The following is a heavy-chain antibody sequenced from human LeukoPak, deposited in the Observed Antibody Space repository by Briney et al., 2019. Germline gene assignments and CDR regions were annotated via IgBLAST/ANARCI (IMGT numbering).Heavy chain of an antibody. CDR1: GGSISSGSYY. D-gene: IGHD2-8*01. CDR3: ARHGRRVLMVSATNWFDP. CDR2: IYTSGST. Sequence: PSETLSLTCTVSGGSISSGSYYWSWIRQSAGKGLEWIGRIYTSGSTNYNPSLKSRVTIPVDTSKNQFSLKLSSVTAADTAVYYCARHGRRVLMVSATNWFDPWGQGTLVTVSS. J-gene: IGHJ5*02. V-gene: IGHV4-61*02.